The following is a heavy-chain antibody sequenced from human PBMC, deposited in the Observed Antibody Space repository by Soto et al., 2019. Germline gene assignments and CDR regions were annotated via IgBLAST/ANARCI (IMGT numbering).Heavy chain of an antibody. V-gene: IGHV1-18*01. CDR3: ARGTRSTLMKMEHFDY. CDR1: GYTFTSYG. Sequence: ASVKVSCKASGYTFTSYGISWVRQAPGQGLEWMGWISAYNGNTNYAQKLQGRVTMTTDTSTSTAYMELRSLRSDDTAVYYCARGTRSTLMKMEHFDYWGQGTLVTVSS. D-gene: IGHD1-1*01. CDR2: ISAYNGNT. J-gene: IGHJ4*02.